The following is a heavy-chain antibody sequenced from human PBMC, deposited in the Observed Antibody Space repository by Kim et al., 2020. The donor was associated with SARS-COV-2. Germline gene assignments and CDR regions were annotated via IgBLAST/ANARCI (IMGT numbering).Heavy chain of an antibody. J-gene: IGHJ4*02. CDR3: VRESMSSTGWFDY. CDR1: GFTVSTNC. D-gene: IGHD1-1*01. V-gene: IGHV3-66*01. CDR2: IFFYGSA. Sequence: GWSLRLSCAASGFTVSTNCMKWVRQAPGKGLEWVSLIFFYGSAYYGGSARGRFTISRDNSDNALYLQLNSLRAEDSAIYYCVRESMSSTGWFDYWGQGAL.